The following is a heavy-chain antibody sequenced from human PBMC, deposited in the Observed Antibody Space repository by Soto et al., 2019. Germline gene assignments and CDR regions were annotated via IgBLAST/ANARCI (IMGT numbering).Heavy chain of an antibody. Sequence: EVQLVESGGGLVQPGRSLRLSCAASGFTFDDYAMHWVRQAPGKGLEWVSGISWNSGSIGYADSVKGRFTISRDNAKNSLYLQMNSLRAEDTALYYCANDFWSEYSWGQGTLVTVSS. CDR3: ANDFWSEYS. CDR2: ISWNSGSI. CDR1: GFTFDDYA. V-gene: IGHV3-9*01. D-gene: IGHD3-3*01. J-gene: IGHJ5*02.